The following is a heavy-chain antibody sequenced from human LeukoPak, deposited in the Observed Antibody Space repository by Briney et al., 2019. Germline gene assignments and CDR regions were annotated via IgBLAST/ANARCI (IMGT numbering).Heavy chain of an antibody. Sequence: SETLSLTCTVSGGSISSYYWSWIRRPPGKGLEWIGYIYYSGSTNYNPSLKSRVTISVDTSKNQFSLKLSSVTAADTAVYYCARVPYNWFDPWGQGTLVTVSS. CDR1: GGSISSYY. CDR3: ARVPYNWFDP. J-gene: IGHJ5*02. V-gene: IGHV4-59*01. CDR2: IYYSGST.